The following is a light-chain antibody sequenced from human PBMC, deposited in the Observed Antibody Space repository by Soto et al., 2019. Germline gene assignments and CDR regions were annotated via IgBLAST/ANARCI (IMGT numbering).Light chain of an antibody. V-gene: IGKV3-15*01. Sequence: EIVMMQSPATLSVSPRERATLSCRASQALGTNLAWYQHKPGQAPRLLIYGASTRATGVPVRFSGSGSETEFTRSISSLQADDLAVYYCQQYTNWPYTFGQGTKLEIK. CDR2: GAS. CDR3: QQYTNWPYT. CDR1: QALGTN. J-gene: IGKJ2*01.